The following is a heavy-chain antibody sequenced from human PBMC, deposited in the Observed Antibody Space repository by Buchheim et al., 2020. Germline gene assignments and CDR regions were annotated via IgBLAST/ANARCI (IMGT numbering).Heavy chain of an antibody. D-gene: IGHD3/OR15-3a*01. Sequence: EVQLVESGGGLVKPGGSLRLSCAASGFTFSNAWMSWVRQAPGKGLEWVGRIKSKTDGGTTDYAAPVKGRFTISRDDSKNTLYLQMNSLKTEDTAVYYCTTRFNPRGVLDFSYYYYYYGMDVWGQGTT. J-gene: IGHJ6*02. CDR2: IKSKTDGGTT. CDR1: GFTFSNAW. V-gene: IGHV3-15*01. CDR3: TTRFNPRGVLDFSYYYYYYGMDV.